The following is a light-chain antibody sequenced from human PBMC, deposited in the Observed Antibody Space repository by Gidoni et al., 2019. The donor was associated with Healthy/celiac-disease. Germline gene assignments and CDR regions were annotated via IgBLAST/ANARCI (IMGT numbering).Light chain of an antibody. J-gene: IGKJ2*01. V-gene: IGKV1-39*01. Sequence: DIQMTQSPSSLSASVGDRVTITCRASQSISSYLNWYQQKPGKAPQLLIYAASSLQSGVPSRFSGSGSGTDFTLTISSLQPEDFATYYCQQSYSTPYTFGQWTKLEIK. CDR2: AAS. CDR1: QSISSY. CDR3: QQSYSTPYT.